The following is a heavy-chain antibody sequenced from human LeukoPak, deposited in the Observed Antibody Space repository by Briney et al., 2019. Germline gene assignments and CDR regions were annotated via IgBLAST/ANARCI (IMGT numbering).Heavy chain of an antibody. CDR2: INSDGSST. D-gene: IGHD6-13*01. V-gene: IGHV3-74*01. CDR1: GFTFDDYA. J-gene: IGHJ4*02. Sequence: SGGSLRLSCAASGFTFDDYAMHWVRQAPGKGLEWVSRINSDGSSTSYADSVKGRFTISRDNAKNTLYLQMNSLRAEDTAVYYCARASPYSSSWYAPGDYWGQGTLVTVSS. CDR3: ARASPYSSSWYAPGDY.